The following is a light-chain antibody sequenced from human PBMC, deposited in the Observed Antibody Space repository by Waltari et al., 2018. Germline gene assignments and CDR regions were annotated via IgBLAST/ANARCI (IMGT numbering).Light chain of an antibody. Sequence: DIVLTQSPLSLPVTPGAPASISCRSSQSLLHSNGYYYLDWYLQKPGQSPNLLIYWASTRESGVPDRFSGSGSGTDFTLTISSLQAEDVAVYYCQQYYITPLSFGGGTKVEIK. J-gene: IGKJ4*01. CDR3: QQYYITPLS. V-gene: IGKV2-28*01. CDR1: QSLLHSNGYYY. CDR2: WAS.